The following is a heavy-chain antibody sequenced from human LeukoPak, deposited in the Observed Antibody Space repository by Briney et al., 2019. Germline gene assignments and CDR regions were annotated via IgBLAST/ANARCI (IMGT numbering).Heavy chain of an antibody. Sequence: SETLSLTCTVSDDSITIYYWSWIRQPPGKGLEWIGYIDHTGITNYNPSLNSRVTISRDTSKNHFSLELSSVTAADTAVYYCAREIAYCGGDCNDAFDIWGQGTMVTVSS. J-gene: IGHJ3*02. V-gene: IGHV4-59*12. D-gene: IGHD2-21*02. CDR2: IDHTGIT. CDR3: AREIAYCGGDCNDAFDI. CDR1: DDSITIYY.